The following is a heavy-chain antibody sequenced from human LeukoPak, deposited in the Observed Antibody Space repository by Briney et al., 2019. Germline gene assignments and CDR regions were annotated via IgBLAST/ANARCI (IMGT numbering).Heavy chain of an antibody. Sequence: GGSLRLSCAASGFTFDDYGMSWVRQAPGKGLEWVSYISGPSRTIYYADSVKGRFTISRDNAKNSLYLQMNSLRADDTAVYYCAKGRLGELSLFPYWGQGTLVTVSS. D-gene: IGHD3-16*02. CDR3: AKGRLGELSLFPY. V-gene: IGHV3-48*01. CDR1: GFTFDDYG. CDR2: ISGPSRTI. J-gene: IGHJ4*02.